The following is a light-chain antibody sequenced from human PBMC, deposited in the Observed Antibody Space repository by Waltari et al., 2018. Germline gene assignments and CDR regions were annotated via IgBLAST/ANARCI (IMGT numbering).Light chain of an antibody. CDR2: DAS. Sequence: DIQMTQSPSPLSASVGDRVTITCRASRTIYNSLNWYQHKPGKAPRLLISDASTLQNGVPSRFSGRGSGTEFTLAISRLQPEDFATYYCQQSYTLPYTFGQGTQLDI. CDR1: RTIYNS. J-gene: IGKJ2*01. V-gene: IGKV1-39*01. CDR3: QQSYTLPYT.